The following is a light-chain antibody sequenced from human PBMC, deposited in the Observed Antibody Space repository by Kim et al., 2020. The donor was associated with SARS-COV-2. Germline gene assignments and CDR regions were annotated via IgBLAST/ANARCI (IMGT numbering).Light chain of an antibody. Sequence: YELTQPSSVSVSPGQTARITCSGDVLAKKYARWFQQKPGQAPVLVIYKDSERPSGIPERFSGYSSGTTVTLTISGAQVEDEADYYCYSAADNNLRVFGGGTQLTVL. CDR2: KDS. CDR1: VLAKKY. V-gene: IGLV3-27*01. CDR3: YSAADNNLRV. J-gene: IGLJ3*02.